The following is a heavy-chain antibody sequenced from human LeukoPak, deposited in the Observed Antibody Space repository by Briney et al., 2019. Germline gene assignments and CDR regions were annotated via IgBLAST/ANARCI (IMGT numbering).Heavy chain of an antibody. CDR3: ARVDKGPRGGF. V-gene: IGHV1-2*05. Sequence: ASVKVSCKASGYTFTGYYMHWVRPAPGQGLECMGRINPNSGGTNYAQKFWGRVTMTRDTSISKDYIELSRLKSDDTGVYYCARVDKGPRGGFWGQGTLVTVSS. CDR2: INPNSGGT. CDR1: GYTFTGYY. J-gene: IGHJ4*02. D-gene: IGHD3-16*01.